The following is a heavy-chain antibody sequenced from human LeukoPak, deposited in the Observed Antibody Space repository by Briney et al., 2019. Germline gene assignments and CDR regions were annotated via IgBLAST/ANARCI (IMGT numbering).Heavy chain of an antibody. D-gene: IGHD6-13*01. Sequence: SETLSLTCTVSGYSISSGYYWGWIRQPPGKGLEWIGSIYHSGSTYYNPSLKSRVTISVDTSKNQFSLKLSSVTAADTAVYYCAREPGGVAAAGTLDYWGQGTLVTVSS. J-gene: IGHJ4*02. V-gene: IGHV4-38-2*02. CDR3: AREPGGVAAAGTLDY. CDR1: GYSISSGYY. CDR2: IYHSGST.